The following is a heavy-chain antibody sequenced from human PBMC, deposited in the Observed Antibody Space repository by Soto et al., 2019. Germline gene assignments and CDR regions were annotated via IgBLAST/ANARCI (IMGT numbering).Heavy chain of an antibody. CDR3: ARDPGKDEAIDY. D-gene: IGHD3-10*01. J-gene: IGHJ4*02. Sequence: QVQVVESGGGVVQPGTSLRLSCAASGFRFSNFGMHWVRQAPGKGLEWVAVIWHDGKNKYYADSVEGRFTISRDNSKXXXXXXXXXXXXEXXXXYXCARDPGKDEAIDYWGQGTLVIVSS. CDR1: GFRFSNFG. CDR2: IWHDGKNK. V-gene: IGHV3-33*01.